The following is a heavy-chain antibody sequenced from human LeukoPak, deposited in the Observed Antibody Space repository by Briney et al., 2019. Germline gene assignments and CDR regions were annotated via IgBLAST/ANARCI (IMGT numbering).Heavy chain of an antibody. J-gene: IGHJ6*04. V-gene: IGHV4-34*01. CDR3: ARGTSYYNYYGMDV. CDR1: GGSFSGYY. CDR2: INHSGST. Sequence: TSETLSLTCAVYGGSFSGYYWSWIRQPPGKGLEWIGEINHSGSTNYNPSLKSRVTISVDTSKNQFSLKLSSVTAADTAVYYCARGTSYYNYYGMDVWGKGTTVTVSS.